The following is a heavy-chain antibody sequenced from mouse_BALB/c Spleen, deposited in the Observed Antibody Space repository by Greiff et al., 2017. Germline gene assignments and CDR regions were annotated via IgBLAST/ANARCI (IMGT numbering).Heavy chain of an antibody. CDR3: VGGLRFAY. V-gene: IGHV10-1*02. D-gene: IGHD2-4*01. J-gene: IGHJ3*01. CDR2: IRSKSNNYAT. CDR1: GFTFNTYA. Sequence: EVKLVESGGGLVQPKGSLKLSCAASGFTFNTYAMNWVRQAPGKGLEWVARIRSKSNNYATYYADSVKDRFTISRDDSQSMLYLQMNNLKTEDTAMYYCVGGLRFAYWGQGTLVTVSA.